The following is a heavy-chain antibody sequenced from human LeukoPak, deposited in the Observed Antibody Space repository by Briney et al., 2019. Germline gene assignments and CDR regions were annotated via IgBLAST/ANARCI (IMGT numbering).Heavy chain of an antibody. V-gene: IGHV1-69*02. CDR1: GGTFSSYT. CDR2: IIPILGIA. Sequence: SVKVSCKASGGTFSSYTISWVRQAPGQGLEWMGRIIPILGIANYAQKFQGRVTITADKSTSTAYMELSSLRSEDTAVCYCASRGTTGTTGVDYWGQGTLVTVSS. CDR3: ASRGTTGTTGVDY. J-gene: IGHJ4*02. D-gene: IGHD1-1*01.